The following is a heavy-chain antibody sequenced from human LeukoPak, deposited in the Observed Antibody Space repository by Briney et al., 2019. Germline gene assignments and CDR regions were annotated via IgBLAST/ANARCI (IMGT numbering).Heavy chain of an antibody. CDR2: ISSDSNYI. CDR1: GFTFSTYS. CDR3: ARDYKGLSEY. D-gene: IGHD1-1*01. V-gene: IGHV3-21*01. J-gene: IGHJ4*02. Sequence: GGSLRLSCAASGFTFSTYSMNWVRQAPGKGLEWVSSISSDSNYIYYADSVKGRFTISRDNAKDSLYLHMDTLRAEDTAVYYCARDYKGLSEYWGQGTLVTVSS.